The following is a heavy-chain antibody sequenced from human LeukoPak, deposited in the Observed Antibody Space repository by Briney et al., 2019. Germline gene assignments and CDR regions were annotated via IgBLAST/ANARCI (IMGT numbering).Heavy chain of an antibody. J-gene: IGHJ4*02. CDR3: ARGWVTIFGVVRGYYFDY. CDR1: GGSFSGYY. CDR2: INHSGST. D-gene: IGHD3-3*01. V-gene: IGHV4-34*01. Sequence: SETLSLTCAVYGGSFSGYYWSWIRQPPGKGLEWIGEINHSGSTNYNPSLKSRVTISVDTSKNQFSLKLSSVTAADTAVYYCARGWVTIFGVVRGYYFDYWGQGTLVTVSS.